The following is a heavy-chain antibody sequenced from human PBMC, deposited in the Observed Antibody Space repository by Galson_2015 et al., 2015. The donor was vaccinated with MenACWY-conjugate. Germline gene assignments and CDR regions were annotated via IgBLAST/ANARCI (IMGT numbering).Heavy chain of an antibody. CDR3: VRARGFDY. V-gene: IGHV3-7*03. CDR2: IKPDGSEK. CDR1: GFSFNIYW. Sequence: SLRLSCAASGFSFNIYWMTWVRQAPGKGLEWVANIKPDGSEKYSVDSVKGRFTISRDNTKNSLYLQMNSLRAEDMAVYYCVRARGFDYWGQGTLVTVSS. J-gene: IGHJ4*02.